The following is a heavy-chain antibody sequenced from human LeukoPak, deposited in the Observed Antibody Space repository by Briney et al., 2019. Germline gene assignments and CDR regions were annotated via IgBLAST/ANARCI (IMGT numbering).Heavy chain of an antibody. D-gene: IGHD2-15*01. CDR3: ARGHVGLDAFDI. Sequence: ASVKVSCKASGYTFTSYDINWVRQATGQGLEWMGWMNPNSGNTGYAQKFQGRVTMTRNTSISTAYMELSSPRSEDTAVYYCARGHVGLDAFDIWGQGTMVTVSS. V-gene: IGHV1-8*01. J-gene: IGHJ3*02. CDR1: GYTFTSYD. CDR2: MNPNSGNT.